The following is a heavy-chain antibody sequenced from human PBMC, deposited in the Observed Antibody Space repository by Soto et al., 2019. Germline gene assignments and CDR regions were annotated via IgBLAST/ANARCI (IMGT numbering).Heavy chain of an antibody. CDR3: AKDLDPNEGSYCIAQGAFDI. D-gene: IGHD3-10*01. CDR2: ISGSGGST. CDR1: GFTFSSYA. Sequence: EVQLLESGGGLVQPGGSLRLSCAASGFTFSSYAMSWVRQAPGKGLEWVSAISGSGGSTYYADSVKGRFTISRDNSKNTLYLQMNSLRAEETAVYYCAKDLDPNEGSYCIAQGAFDIWGQGTMVTVSS. J-gene: IGHJ3*02. V-gene: IGHV3-23*01.